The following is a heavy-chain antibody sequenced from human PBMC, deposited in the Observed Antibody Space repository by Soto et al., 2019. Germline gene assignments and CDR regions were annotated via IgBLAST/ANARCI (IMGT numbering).Heavy chain of an antibody. CDR1: GFTFSIFA. J-gene: IGHJ4*02. CDR2: ISGSGGST. Sequence: GGSLRLSCAASGFTFSIFAMSWVRQSPGKGLEWVSTISGSGGSTYYADAVKGRFSISRDNSMGTLYLQMKSLRVEGTAIYYCAKEVSLGSTVDLGYWGQGTQVTVSS. CDR3: AKEVSLGSTVDLGY. D-gene: IGHD7-27*01. V-gene: IGHV3-23*01.